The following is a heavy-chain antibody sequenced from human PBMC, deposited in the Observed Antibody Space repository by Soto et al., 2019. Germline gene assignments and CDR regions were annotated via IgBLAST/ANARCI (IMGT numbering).Heavy chain of an antibody. V-gene: IGHV4-39*07. Sequence: PSETLSLTCTVSGGSISSGDYYWAWIRQPPGKGLEWIGSIYYSGSTYYNPSLKSRVTISVDRSKNQFSLKLSSVTAADTAVYYCASGLQSPMGVWGQGTTVTVSS. CDR2: IYYSGST. J-gene: IGHJ6*02. CDR1: GGSISSGDYY. D-gene: IGHD4-4*01. CDR3: ASGLQSPMGV.